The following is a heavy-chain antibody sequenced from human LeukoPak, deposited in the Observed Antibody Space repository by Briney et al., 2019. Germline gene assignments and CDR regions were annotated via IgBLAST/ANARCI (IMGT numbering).Heavy chain of an antibody. CDR3: ARDFVGSSWSQTDY. CDR2: IYHSGST. CDR1: GGSISSGGYY. J-gene: IGHJ4*02. V-gene: IGHV4-30-2*01. D-gene: IGHD6-13*01. Sequence: PSETLSLTCTVSGGSISSGGYYWSWIRQPPGKGLEWIGYIYHSGSTYYNPSLKSRVTISVDRSKNQFSLKLSSVTAADTAVYYCARDFVGSSWSQTDYWGQGTLVTVSS.